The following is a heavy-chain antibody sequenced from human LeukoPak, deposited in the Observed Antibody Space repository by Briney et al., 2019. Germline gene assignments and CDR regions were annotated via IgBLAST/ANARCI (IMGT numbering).Heavy chain of an antibody. V-gene: IGHV4-39*07. CDR1: GGSISSSSYY. Sequence: PSETLSLTXTVSGGSISSSSYYWGWIRQPPGKGLEWIGSIYYSGSTYYNPSLKSRVTISVDTSKNQFSLKLSSVTAADTAVYYCARGRVARRPLTLDYWGQGTLVTVSS. CDR2: IYYSGST. CDR3: ARGRVARRPLTLDY. J-gene: IGHJ4*02. D-gene: IGHD5-12*01.